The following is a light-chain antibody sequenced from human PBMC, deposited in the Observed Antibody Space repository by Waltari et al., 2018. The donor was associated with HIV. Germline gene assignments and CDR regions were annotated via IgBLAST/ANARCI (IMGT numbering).Light chain of an antibody. CDR2: KDT. J-gene: IGLJ2*01. Sequence: YELTQAPSMSVSPGQTAKITCSGDVLAKQYAYWYQQKPGQAPVLVMSKDTERPSEIPERLSGSSSGTTVTLTISGVQAEDEADYHCQSSDDSRPWIFGGGTKMTVL. V-gene: IGLV3-25*03. CDR1: VLAKQY. CDR3: QSSDDSRPWI.